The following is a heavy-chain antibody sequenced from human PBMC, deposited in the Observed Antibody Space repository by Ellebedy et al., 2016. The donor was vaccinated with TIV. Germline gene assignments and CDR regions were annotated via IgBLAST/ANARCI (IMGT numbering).Heavy chain of an antibody. CDR1: GGSFSGYY. CDR2: INHSGST. D-gene: IGHD3-16*02. Sequence: MPSETLSLTCAAYGGSFSGYYWSWIRQPPGKGLEWIREINHSGSTNYNPSLKSRVTISVDTSKNQFSLKLSSVTAADTAVYYCARGPDDYVWGSYRGTLDYWGQGTLVTVSS. J-gene: IGHJ4*02. V-gene: IGHV4-34*01. CDR3: ARGPDDYVWGSYRGTLDY.